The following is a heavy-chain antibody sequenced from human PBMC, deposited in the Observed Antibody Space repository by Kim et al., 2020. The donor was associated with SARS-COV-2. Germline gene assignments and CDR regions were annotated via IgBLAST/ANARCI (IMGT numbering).Heavy chain of an antibody. V-gene: IGHV3-9*01. J-gene: IGHJ4*02. CDR3: AKGYYGSGSYPDY. Sequence: SLRLSCAASGFTFDDYAMHWVRQAPGKGLEWVSGISWNSGSIGYADSVKGRFTISRDNAKNSLYLQMNSLRAEDTALYYCAKGYYGSGSYPDYWGQGTLVTVSS. CDR1: GFTFDDYA. CDR2: ISWNSGSI. D-gene: IGHD3-10*01.